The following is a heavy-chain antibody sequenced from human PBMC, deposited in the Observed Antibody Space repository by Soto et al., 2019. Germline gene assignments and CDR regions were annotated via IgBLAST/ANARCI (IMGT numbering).Heavy chain of an antibody. Sequence: GGSLRLSCAASGFTFDDYAMHWVRQAPGKGLEWVSGISWNSGSIGYADSVKGRFTISRDNAKNSLYLQMNSLRAEDTALYYCAKTRTPVHYYYYMDVWGKGTTVTVSS. CDR1: GFTFDDYA. V-gene: IGHV3-9*01. CDR3: AKTRTPVHYYYYMDV. J-gene: IGHJ6*03. CDR2: ISWNSGSI.